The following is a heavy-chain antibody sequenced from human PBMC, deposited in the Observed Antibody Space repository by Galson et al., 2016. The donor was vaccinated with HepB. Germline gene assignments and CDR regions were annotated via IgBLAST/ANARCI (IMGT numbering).Heavy chain of an antibody. D-gene: IGHD5/OR15-5a*01. Sequence: SVKVSCKASGGTFSTYAISWVRQAPGQGLEWMGGIIPISGTADYAQKFQGRVTITADESTSSSYMGLSSLRSEDTAVYYCARRGAIGSDFDYWGQGTLATVSS. CDR2: IIPISGTA. J-gene: IGHJ4*02. CDR1: GGTFSTYA. CDR3: ARRGAIGSDFDY. V-gene: IGHV1-69*13.